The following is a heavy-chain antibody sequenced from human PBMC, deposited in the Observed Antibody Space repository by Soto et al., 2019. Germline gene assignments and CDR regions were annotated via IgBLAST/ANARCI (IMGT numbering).Heavy chain of an antibody. CDR1: GYTFTSYW. Sequence: GESLKISCKGFGYTFTSYWIGWVRQMPGKGLEWMGIIHPGESDTSYSPSFQGQVTISADKSISTAYLQWSSLKASDTAIYYCERRGRFYWLDPWGQGPLVTVYS. J-gene: IGHJ5*02. D-gene: IGHD3-16*01. V-gene: IGHV5-51*01. CDR3: ERRGRFYWLDP. CDR2: IHPGESDT.